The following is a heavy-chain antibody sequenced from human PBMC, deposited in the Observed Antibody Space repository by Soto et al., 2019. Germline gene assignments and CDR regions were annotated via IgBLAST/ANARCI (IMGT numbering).Heavy chain of an antibody. CDR1: GFTFSDYG. J-gene: IGHJ4*02. CDR3: TFGDHAFDY. CDR2: ISYDGNNR. V-gene: IGHV3-30*03. D-gene: IGHD2-21*01. Sequence: QVQLVESGGGVVQPGRSLRVSCAASGFTFSDYGIYWVRQAPGKGLEWVALISYDGNNREYGDSVKGRFTISRDNSKNTWYLQVNSLRVEDTAVYYCTFGDHAFDYWGQGTLVTVSS.